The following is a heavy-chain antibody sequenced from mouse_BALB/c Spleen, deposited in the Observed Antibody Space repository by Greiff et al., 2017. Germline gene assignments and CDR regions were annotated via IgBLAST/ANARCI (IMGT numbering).Heavy chain of an antibody. D-gene: IGHD2-4*01. CDR3: AREGYYDYGGDAMDY. CDR2: ISSGGST. J-gene: IGHJ4*01. CDR1: GFTFSSYA. V-gene: IGHV5-6-5*01. Sequence: EVMLVESGGGLVKPGGSLKLSCAASGFTFSSYAMSWVRQTPEKRLEWVASISSGGSTYYPDSVKGRFTISRDNARNILYLQMSSLRSEDTAMYYCAREGYYDYGGDAMDYWGQGTSVTVSS.